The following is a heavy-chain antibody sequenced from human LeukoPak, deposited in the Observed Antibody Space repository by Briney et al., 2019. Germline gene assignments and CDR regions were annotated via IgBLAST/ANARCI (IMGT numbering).Heavy chain of an antibody. CDR2: MYYSGST. CDR3: ARDIYGYSDY. CDR1: GVSVSSGSYY. D-gene: IGHD5-18*01. Sequence: SETLSLTCTVSGVSVSSGSYYWSWTRQPPGKGLEWIANMYYSGSTNYNPSLKSRVTISVNTSKNQFSLRLSSVTAADTAVYYCARDIYGYSDYWGQGTLVTVSS. J-gene: IGHJ4*02. V-gene: IGHV4-61*01.